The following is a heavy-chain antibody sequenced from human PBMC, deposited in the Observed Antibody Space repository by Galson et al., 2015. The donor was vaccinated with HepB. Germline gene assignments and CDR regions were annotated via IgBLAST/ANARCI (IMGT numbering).Heavy chain of an antibody. D-gene: IGHD1-26*01. V-gene: IGHV4-31*03. CDR1: GGSISSGGYY. Sequence: TLSLTCTVSGGSISSGGYYWSWIRQHPGKGLEWIGYIYYSGSTYYNPSLKSRVTMSVDTSKNQFSLKLSSVTAADTAVYYCARELVGATRPGELDGMDVWGQGTTVTVSS. CDR3: ARELVGATRPGELDGMDV. J-gene: IGHJ6*02. CDR2: IYYSGST.